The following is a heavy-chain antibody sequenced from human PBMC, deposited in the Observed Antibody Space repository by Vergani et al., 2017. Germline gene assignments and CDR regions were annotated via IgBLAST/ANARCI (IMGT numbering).Heavy chain of an antibody. CDR3: ARVTVTTSFDY. Sequence: QVHLVQSGAEVKKPGSSVKVSCSLSGGDFRSSAFAWVRQAPGHGLQWVGGIIPVFGTPHYARQFQGRVTITADKSTSTAYMELSSLRSEDTAVYYCARVTVTTSFDYWGQGTLVTVSS. J-gene: IGHJ4*02. CDR1: GGDFRSSA. D-gene: IGHD4-17*01. CDR2: IIPVFGTP. V-gene: IGHV1-69*14.